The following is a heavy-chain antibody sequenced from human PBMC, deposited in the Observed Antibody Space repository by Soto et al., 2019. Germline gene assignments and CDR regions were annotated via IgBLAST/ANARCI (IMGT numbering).Heavy chain of an antibody. D-gene: IGHD4-17*01. CDR1: GFTFSSYW. V-gene: IGHV3-7*01. CDR2: IKQDGSEK. J-gene: IGHJ3*02. CDR3: ARLTTVTADAFDI. Sequence: EVQLVESGGGLVQPGGSLRLSCAASGFTFSSYWMSWVRQAPGKGLEWVANIKQDGSEKYYVDPVKGRFTISRDNAKNSLYLQMNSLRAEDTAVYYCARLTTVTADAFDIWGQGTMVTVSS.